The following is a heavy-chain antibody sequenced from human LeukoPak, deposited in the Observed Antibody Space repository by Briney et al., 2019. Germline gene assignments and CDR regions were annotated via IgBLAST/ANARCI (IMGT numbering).Heavy chain of an antibody. CDR3: ARDDQDAAAGDY. V-gene: IGHV1-69*04. D-gene: IGHD6-13*01. Sequence: SVKVSCKASGYTFTSYAISWVRQAPGQGLEWMGRIIPILGIANYAQKFQGRVTITADKSTSTAYMELSSLRSEDTAVYYCARDDQDAAAGDYWGQGTLVTVSS. J-gene: IGHJ4*02. CDR2: IIPILGIA. CDR1: GYTFTSYA.